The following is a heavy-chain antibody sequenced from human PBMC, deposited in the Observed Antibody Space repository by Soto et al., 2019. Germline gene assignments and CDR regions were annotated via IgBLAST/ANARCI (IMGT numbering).Heavy chain of an antibody. CDR3: ARSFTGGSPFDY. CDR1: GFSLNTGGMR. D-gene: IGHD3-10*01. CDR2: IGWDDDK. J-gene: IGHJ4*02. Sequence: SGPTLVNPTQTLTLTCTFSGFSLNTGGMRVSWIRQPPGKALEWLARIGWDDDKFYSTSLKTRLTISKDTSKNQVVLTMTNMDPVDTATYYFARSFTGGSPFDYWGQGTLVTVSS. V-gene: IGHV2-70*04.